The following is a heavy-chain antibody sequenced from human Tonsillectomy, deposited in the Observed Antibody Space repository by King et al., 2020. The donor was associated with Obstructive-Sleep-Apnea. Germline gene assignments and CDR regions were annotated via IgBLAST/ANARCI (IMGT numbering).Heavy chain of an antibody. Sequence: VQLVESGGGLVQPGRSLRLSCAASGFTFDDYAMHWVRQAPGKGLEWVSGISGNSGSIGYADSVKGRFTISRDNAKNSLYLQMNSLRAEDTALYYCAKEKGWELHDAFDIWGQGTMVTVSS. D-gene: IGHD1-26*01. CDR3: AKEKGWELHDAFDI. CDR1: GFTFDDYA. CDR2: ISGNSGSI. V-gene: IGHV3-9*01. J-gene: IGHJ3*02.